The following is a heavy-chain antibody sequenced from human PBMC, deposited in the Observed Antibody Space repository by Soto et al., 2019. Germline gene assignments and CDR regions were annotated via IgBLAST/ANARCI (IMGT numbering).Heavy chain of an antibody. CDR3: ARHEGFLRNLDPLYFDY. J-gene: IGHJ4*02. V-gene: IGHV5-51*01. CDR1: GYSFTSYW. CDR2: IYPGDSDT. Sequence: GESLKISCKGSGYSFTSYWIGWVRQMPGKGLEWMGIIYPGDSDTRYSPSFQGQVTISADKSISTAYLQWSSLKASDTAMYYCARHEGFLRNLDPLYFDYWGQGTLVTVSS.